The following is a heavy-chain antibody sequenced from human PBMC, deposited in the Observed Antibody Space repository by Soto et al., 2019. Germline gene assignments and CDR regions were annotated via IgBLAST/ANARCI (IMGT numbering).Heavy chain of an antibody. J-gene: IGHJ5*02. CDR3: ARGGGDIVVVPAADCWFDP. CDR1: GYTFTGYY. V-gene: IGHV1-2*04. Sequence: QVQLVQSGAEVKKPGASVKVSCKASGYTFTGYYMHWVRQAPGQGLEWMGWINPNSGGTNYAQKFQGLVTMTRDTSSSTAYMELSRLGSDDTAVYYCARGGGDIVVVPAADCWFDPWGQGTLVTVSS. CDR2: INPNSGGT. D-gene: IGHD2-2*01.